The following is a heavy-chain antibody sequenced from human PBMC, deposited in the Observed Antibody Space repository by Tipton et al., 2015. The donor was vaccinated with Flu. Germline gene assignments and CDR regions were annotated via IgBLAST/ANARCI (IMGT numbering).Heavy chain of an antibody. V-gene: IGHV3-13*01. CDR2: INTGGNT. J-gene: IGHJ6*02. CDR1: GFTFSSYG. CDR3: ARAGNNYYGMDV. D-gene: IGHD1/OR15-1a*01. Sequence: GSLRLSCVASGFTFSSYGMHWVRQATGKGLEWVSAINTGGNTFYPDSVKGRFTISRENAKNSLYLQLNSLRAGDTAVYYCARAGNNYYGMDVWGQGTTVTVPS.